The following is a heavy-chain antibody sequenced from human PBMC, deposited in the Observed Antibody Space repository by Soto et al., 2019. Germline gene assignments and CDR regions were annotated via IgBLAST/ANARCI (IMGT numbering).Heavy chain of an antibody. V-gene: IGHV3-23*01. CDR3: ARDWTGDTCPCLDV. Sequence: EVQLLESGGGLVQPGGSLRLSCAAAGFTFSNYALTWVRQSPGKGLEWVSTFSGSGGSTYYADSVSGRFTISRDNSKNTLVLQMNSLRVEDTAIYYCARDWTGDTCPCLDVWGQGTTVSVSS. J-gene: IGHJ6*02. CDR2: FSGSGGST. D-gene: IGHD3-3*01. CDR1: GFTFSNYA.